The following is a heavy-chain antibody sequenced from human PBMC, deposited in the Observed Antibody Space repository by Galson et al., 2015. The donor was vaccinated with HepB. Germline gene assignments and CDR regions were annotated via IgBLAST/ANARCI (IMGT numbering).Heavy chain of an antibody. J-gene: IGHJ5*02. CDR3: ARDTMVRGAGDWFDP. Sequence: PALVKPTQTLTLTCTFSGFSLSTSGMRVSWIRQPPGKALEWLARIDWDDDKFYSTSLKTRLTISKDTSKNQVVLTMTNMDPVDTATYYCARDTMVRGAGDWFDPWGQGTLVTVSS. V-gene: IGHV2-70*04. CDR2: IDWDDDK. D-gene: IGHD3-10*01. CDR1: GFSLSTSGMR.